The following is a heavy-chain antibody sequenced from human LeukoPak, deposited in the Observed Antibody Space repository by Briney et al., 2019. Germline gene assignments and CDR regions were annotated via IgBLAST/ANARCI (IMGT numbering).Heavy chain of an antibody. Sequence: PGGSLRLSCAASGFTFSRYGMHWVRQAPGKGLEWVAVISYDGKNKYSVDSVKGRFTISRDNSKNTLYLQMNSLRAEDTAVYYCAKDGDILGAAYYFDYWGQGTLATVSS. J-gene: IGHJ4*02. CDR1: GFTFSRYG. D-gene: IGHD1-26*01. CDR2: ISYDGKNK. CDR3: AKDGDILGAAYYFDY. V-gene: IGHV3-30*18.